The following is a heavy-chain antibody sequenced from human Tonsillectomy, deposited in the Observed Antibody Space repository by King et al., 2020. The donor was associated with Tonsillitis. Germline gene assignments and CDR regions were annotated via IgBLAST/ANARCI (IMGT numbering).Heavy chain of an antibody. CDR1: GYTFTTYD. D-gene: IGHD5-18*01. CDR3: ARRGYSYGLGWFDP. V-gene: IGHV1-18*01. J-gene: IGHJ5*02. CDR2: ISAYNGNT. Sequence: QLVQSGAEVKKPGASVKVSCKASGYTFTTYDITWVRQAPGQGLEWMGWISAYNGNTNYAQKLQGRVTMTTDTSTSTAYMELRSLRSEDTAVYYCARRGYSYGLGWFDPWGQGTLVTVSS.